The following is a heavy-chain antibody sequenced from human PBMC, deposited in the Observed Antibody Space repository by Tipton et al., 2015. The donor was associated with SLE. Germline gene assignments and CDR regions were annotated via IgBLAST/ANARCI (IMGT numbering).Heavy chain of an antibody. D-gene: IGHD3-22*01. J-gene: IGHJ3*02. Sequence: TLSLTCAVYGGSFSGYYWSWIRQPPGKGLEWIGYIYHSGSTYYNPSLKSRVTISVDTSKNQFSLKLSSVTAADTAVYYCARARYYYDSSGYLDAFDIWGQGTMVTVSS. CDR1: GGSFSGYY. V-gene: IGHV4-34*01. CDR2: IYHSGST. CDR3: ARARYYYDSSGYLDAFDI.